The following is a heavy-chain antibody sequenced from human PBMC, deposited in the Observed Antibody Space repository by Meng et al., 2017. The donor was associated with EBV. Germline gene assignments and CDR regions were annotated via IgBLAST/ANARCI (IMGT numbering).Heavy chain of an antibody. CDR3: ASESGRGFTPDY. V-gene: IGHV1-69*01. Sequence: QALSETHGGEVTNPRCAVKVSCRTSVGTFRSDAVSWVRQAPGQGLEWMGGLIPMSGAPHYAQKFQDRVTIIADESTSTHSMELNNLRFEDTAMYYCASESGRGFTPDYWGQGTLVTVSS. CDR2: LIPMSGAP. D-gene: IGHD3-10*01. J-gene: IGHJ4*02. CDR1: VGTFRSDA.